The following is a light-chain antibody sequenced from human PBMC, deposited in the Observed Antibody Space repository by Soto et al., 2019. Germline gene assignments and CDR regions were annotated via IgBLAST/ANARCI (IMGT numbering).Light chain of an antibody. CDR2: DAS. V-gene: IGKV1-5*01. CDR1: QSISSW. Sequence: DIQMTQSPSTLSASVGDRVTITCRASQSISSWLAWYQQKPGKAPKLLIYDASILESGVPSRFSGSRSGTEFTLTISSLQPDDFATYYCQQYNSYSQWTFGQGTKVDIK. CDR3: QQYNSYSQWT. J-gene: IGKJ1*01.